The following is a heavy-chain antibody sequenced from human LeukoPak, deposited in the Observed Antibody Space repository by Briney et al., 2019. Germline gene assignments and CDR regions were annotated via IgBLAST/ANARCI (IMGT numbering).Heavy chain of an antibody. J-gene: IGHJ4*02. Sequence: GGSLRLSCAASGFTFSSYAMSWVRQAPGKGLGWASAISGSGGSTYYADSVKGRFTISRDNSKNTLSLQMNSLRAEDTAVYYCAKAVEQQLVPGYWGQGTLVTVSS. CDR1: GFTFSSYA. D-gene: IGHD6-13*01. CDR2: ISGSGGST. CDR3: AKAVEQQLVPGY. V-gene: IGHV3-23*01.